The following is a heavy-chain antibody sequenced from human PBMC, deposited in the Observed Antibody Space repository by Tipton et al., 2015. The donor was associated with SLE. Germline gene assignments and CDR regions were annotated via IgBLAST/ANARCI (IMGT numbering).Heavy chain of an antibody. V-gene: IGHV1-18*01. D-gene: IGHD3-22*01. Sequence: QSGAEVKKPGASVKVSCKASGYTFTSYGISWVRQAPGQGLEWMGWINGGNGDTKYSQKFQGRVTITRDTSASTAYMELSSLRSEDTAVYYCARGGDSGYLDAFDIWGQGTMVTVSS. CDR3: ARGGDSGYLDAFDI. J-gene: IGHJ3*02. CDR2: INGGNGDT. CDR1: GYTFTSYG.